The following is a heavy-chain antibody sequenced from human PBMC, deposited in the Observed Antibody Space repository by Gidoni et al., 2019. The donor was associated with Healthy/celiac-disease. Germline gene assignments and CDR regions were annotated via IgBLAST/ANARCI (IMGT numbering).Heavy chain of an antibody. CDR1: GFTFSSYG. D-gene: IGHD3-10*01. CDR2: ISYDGSNK. Sequence: QVQLVESGGGVVQPGRSLRLSCAASGFTFSSYGMHWVRQAPGKGLEWVAVISYDGSNKYYADSVKGRFTISRDNSKNTLYLQMNSLRAEDTAVYYCAKGLVRGVIITHYYYYGMDVWGQGTTVTVSS. V-gene: IGHV3-30*18. CDR3: AKGLVRGVIITHYYYYGMDV. J-gene: IGHJ6*02.